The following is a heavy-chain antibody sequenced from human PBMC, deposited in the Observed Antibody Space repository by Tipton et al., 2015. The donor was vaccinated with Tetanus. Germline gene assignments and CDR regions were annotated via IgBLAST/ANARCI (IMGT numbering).Heavy chain of an antibody. V-gene: IGHV4-39*01. CDR2: IYYSGST. CDR3: ARTSIPAADYCFDY. J-gene: IGHJ4*02. Sequence: LRLSCAVYVGSFSGYYWGWIRQPPGKGLEWIGSIYYSGSTYYNPSLKSRVTISVDTSKNQFSLKLSSVTAADTAVYYCARTSIPAADYCFDYWGQGTLVTVSS. D-gene: IGHD2-2*01. CDR1: VGSFSGYY.